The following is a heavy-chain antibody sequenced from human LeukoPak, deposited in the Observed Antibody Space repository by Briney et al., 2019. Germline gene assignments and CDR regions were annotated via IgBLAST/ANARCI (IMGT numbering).Heavy chain of an antibody. CDR3: ARHPGY. CDR1: SGSISTSNYY. CDR2: IFYSGST. Sequence: LETLSLTCTVSSGSISTSNYYWGWVRQPPGKALEWIGNIFYSGSTYYSPSLKSRVTISLDTSRNQFSLKLSSVTAADTAVYYCARHPGYWGQGTLVTVSS. V-gene: IGHV4-39*01. J-gene: IGHJ4*02.